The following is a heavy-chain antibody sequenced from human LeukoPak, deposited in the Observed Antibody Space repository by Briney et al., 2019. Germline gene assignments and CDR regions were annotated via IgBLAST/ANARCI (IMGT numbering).Heavy chain of an antibody. V-gene: IGHV3-30*14. D-gene: IGHD2-21*01. Sequence: QPGRSLRLSCAASGFTFSSYAMHWVRQAPGKGLEWVAVISYDGSNKYYADSVKGRFTISRDNSKNTVYLQMNSLRAEDTAVYYCARNIPVTRWGYWGQGTLVTVSS. CDR3: ARNIPVTRWGY. J-gene: IGHJ4*02. CDR2: ISYDGSNK. CDR1: GFTFSSYA.